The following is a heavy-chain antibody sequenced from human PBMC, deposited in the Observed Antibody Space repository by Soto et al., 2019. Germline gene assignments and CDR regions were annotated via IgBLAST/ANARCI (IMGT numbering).Heavy chain of an antibody. CDR2: IYYSGST. V-gene: IGHV4-59*01. CDR1: GGSIISYY. CDR3: ARVGMDIVVVPAVSPPFDY. J-gene: IGHJ4*02. D-gene: IGHD2-2*03. Sequence: TSETLSLTCTVSGGSIISYYWSWIRQPPGKGLEWIGYIYYSGSTNYNPSLKSRVTISVDTSKNQFSLKLSSVTAADTAVYYCARVGMDIVVVPAVSPPFDYWGQGTLVTVSS.